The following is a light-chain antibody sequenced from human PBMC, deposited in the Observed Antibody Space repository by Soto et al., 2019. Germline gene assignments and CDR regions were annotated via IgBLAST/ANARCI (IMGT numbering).Light chain of an antibody. CDR2: DAS. J-gene: IGKJ1*01. V-gene: IGKV1-5*01. Sequence: MHMPHSPSTLSGSLGYGFTMTVRSSQTISSWLDWYELKPARAPKLLIYDASSLESGVPSRFSGSGSVTELTLTISSLQPDDFATYFCQQYNDYWTFGQGTKVDIK. CDR3: QQYNDYWT. CDR1: QTISSW.